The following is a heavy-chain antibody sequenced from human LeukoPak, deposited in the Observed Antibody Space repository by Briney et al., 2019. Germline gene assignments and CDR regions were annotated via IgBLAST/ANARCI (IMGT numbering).Heavy chain of an antibody. CDR3: ARGTLYSGWSYYFDY. D-gene: IGHD6-19*01. CDR2: VYYSGTT. Sequence: SPSETLSLTCSVSGGSISLSYYYWGWIRQPPGKALEWIGSVYYSGTTSYNPSLKSRVTISVDMSKNHFSLRLSSVTAADTAMYYCARGTLYSGWSYYFDYWGQGSQVTVSS. CDR1: GGSISLSYYY. J-gene: IGHJ4*02. V-gene: IGHV4-39*07.